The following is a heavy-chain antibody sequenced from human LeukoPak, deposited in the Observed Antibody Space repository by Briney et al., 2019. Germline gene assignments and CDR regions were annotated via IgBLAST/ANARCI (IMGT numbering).Heavy chain of an antibody. CDR1: GGSFSGYY. CDR2: INHSGST. J-gene: IGHJ4*02. D-gene: IGHD6-19*01. CDR3: ARDRPVAGAVAGFDY. V-gene: IGHV4-34*01. Sequence: SETLSLTCAVYGGSFSGYYWSWIRQPPGKGLGWIGEINHSGSTNYNPSLKSRVTISVDTSKNQFSLKLSSVTAADTAVYYCARDRPVAGAVAGFDYWGQGTLVTVSS.